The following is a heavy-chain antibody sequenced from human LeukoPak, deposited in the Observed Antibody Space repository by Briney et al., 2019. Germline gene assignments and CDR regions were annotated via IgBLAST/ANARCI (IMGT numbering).Heavy chain of an antibody. D-gene: IGHD7-27*01. Sequence: GASVKVSCKASGGSFSTTGFSWVRQAPGQGLEWIGAIIPIYGTPTYAPRFQGRVTITTDESTGTAYMELSSLRSNDTAVYYCARDHWGIVENGYDYFYYDMDVWGKGTTVTVSS. J-gene: IGHJ6*03. CDR2: IIPIYGTP. V-gene: IGHV1-69*05. CDR3: ARDHWGIVENGYDYFYYDMDV. CDR1: GGSFSTTG.